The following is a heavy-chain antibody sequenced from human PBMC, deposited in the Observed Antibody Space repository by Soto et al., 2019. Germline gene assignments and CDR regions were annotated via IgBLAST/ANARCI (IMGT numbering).Heavy chain of an antibody. CDR3: ASLPPRIVVVVLPIPT. V-gene: IGHV4-4*02. J-gene: IGHJ5*02. D-gene: IGHD2-15*01. Sequence: QVQLQESGPRLVKPSGTLSLTCAVSGASISSTNWWTWVRQPPGKGLEWIGEIYHTGSTNNNPSLKRRVTISLDKSNNQFPLNLSSVTAADTAVYYCASLPPRIVVVVLPIPTWGQGTLVTVSS. CDR1: GASISSTNW. CDR2: IYHTGST.